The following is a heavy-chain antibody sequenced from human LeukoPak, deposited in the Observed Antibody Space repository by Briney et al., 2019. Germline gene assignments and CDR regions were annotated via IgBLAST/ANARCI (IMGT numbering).Heavy chain of an antibody. CDR1: GGSFNDYY. Sequence: SETLSLTCAVYGGSFNDYYWNWIRQPPGKGLEWIGEINLRGSTTYNPSLKSRVTISLDESKNQFSLKLSSVTAADTAVYYCARGPLRHYYGSGSYPFDIWGQGTMVTVSS. V-gene: IGHV4-34*01. CDR3: ARGPLRHYYGSGSYPFDI. J-gene: IGHJ3*02. D-gene: IGHD3-10*01. CDR2: INLRGST.